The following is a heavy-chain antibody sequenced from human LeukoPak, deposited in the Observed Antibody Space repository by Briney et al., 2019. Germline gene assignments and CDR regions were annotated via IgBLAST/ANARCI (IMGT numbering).Heavy chain of an antibody. CDR2: IRYDGSNK. V-gene: IGHV3-30*02. Sequence: GGSLRLSCAASGFTFSSYGMHWVRQAPGKGLEWVAFIRYDGSNKYYADSVKGRFTISRDNAKNSLYLQMNSLRAEDTAVYYCARVKDDSSGYYEDWGQGTLVTVSS. CDR1: GFTFSSYG. D-gene: IGHD3-22*01. J-gene: IGHJ4*02. CDR3: ARVKDDSSGYYED.